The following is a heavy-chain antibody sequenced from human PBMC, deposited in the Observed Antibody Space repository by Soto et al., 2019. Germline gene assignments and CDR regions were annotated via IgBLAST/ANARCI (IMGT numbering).Heavy chain of an antibody. Sequence: GASVKVSCKASGYTFTSYAMHWVRQAPGQRLEWMGWINTGNGYTKYSQKFQGRVSITRDTSASTTYMQLTSLRSDDTALYYCARDRGGYCSGGSCSGAWFDPWGQGTLVTVSS. J-gene: IGHJ5*02. V-gene: IGHV1-3*04. D-gene: IGHD2-15*01. CDR3: ARDRGGYCSGGSCSGAWFDP. CDR1: GYTFTSYA. CDR2: INTGNGYT.